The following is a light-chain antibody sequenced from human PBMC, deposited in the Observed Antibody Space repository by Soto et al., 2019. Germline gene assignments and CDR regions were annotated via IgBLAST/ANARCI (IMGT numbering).Light chain of an antibody. CDR1: SSDVGGYNF. V-gene: IGLV2-14*01. Sequence: QSALTQPASVSGSPGQSITISCTGTSSDVGGYNFVSWYQQHPGKAPKLMIYDVSNQPSGVSNRFSGSKSGNTASLTISGLQAEDEADYYCSSYTSSGTVVFGGGTKVTVL. CDR3: SSYTSSGTVV. J-gene: IGLJ2*01. CDR2: DVS.